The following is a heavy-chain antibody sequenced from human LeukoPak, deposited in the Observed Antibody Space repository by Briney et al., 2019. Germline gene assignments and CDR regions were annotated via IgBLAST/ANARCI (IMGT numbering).Heavy chain of an antibody. J-gene: IGHJ4*02. V-gene: IGHV3-30*03. D-gene: IGHD3-9*01. Sequence: TLTCPWTAEGFALRGYGSRWVPQPPGKGLEWGAIISYEGNNKYYVDSVKGRFTISRDNSQNSLYLQMNSLRTEDTAVYYCERERSDWSFDYWGQGTLVNVSS. CDR1: GFALRGYG. CDR3: ERERSDWSFDY. CDR2: ISYEGNNK.